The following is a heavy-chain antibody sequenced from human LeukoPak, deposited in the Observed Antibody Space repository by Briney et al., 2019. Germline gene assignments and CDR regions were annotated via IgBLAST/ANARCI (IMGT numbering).Heavy chain of an antibody. CDR2: IFYSGST. CDR3: ARDGYSPNWFDP. V-gene: IGHV4-30-4*08. J-gene: IGHJ5*02. CDR1: GGSISSGDYY. Sequence: SETLSLTCTVSGGSISSGDYYWSWIRQPPGKGLEWIGYIFYSGSTYYNPSLKSRVTISVDTSKNQFSLKLSSVTAADTALYYCARDGYSPNWFDPWGQGTLVTVSP. D-gene: IGHD2-21*01.